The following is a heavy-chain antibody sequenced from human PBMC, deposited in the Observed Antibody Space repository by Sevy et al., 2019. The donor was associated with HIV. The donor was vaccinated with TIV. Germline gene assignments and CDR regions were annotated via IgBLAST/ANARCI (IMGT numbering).Heavy chain of an antibody. CDR3: ARHCTGSSCSHAFDI. CDR1: GGSFSGYY. CDR2: INHSGGT. J-gene: IGHJ3*02. Sequence: SETLSLTCAVYGGSFSGYYWSWIRQPPGKGLEWIGEINHSGGTNYNPSLKSRVTISVDTSKNKFSLKLNSVNAADTAVYYCARHCTGSSCSHAFDIWGQGTMVTVSS. V-gene: IGHV4-34*01. D-gene: IGHD2-15*01.